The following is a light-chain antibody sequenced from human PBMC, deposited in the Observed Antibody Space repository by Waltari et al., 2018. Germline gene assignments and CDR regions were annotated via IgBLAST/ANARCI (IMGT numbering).Light chain of an antibody. J-gene: IGKJ2*01. Sequence: DIQVTQSPSSLSASVGDRVTITCRASQSISIYLNWYQQKPGKAPKLLIYAASSLQSGVPSRFSGSGSGADFTLTISSLQPEDFVTYYCQQSYSTYTFGQGTKLEIK. CDR3: QQSYSTYT. V-gene: IGKV1-39*01. CDR2: AAS. CDR1: QSISIY.